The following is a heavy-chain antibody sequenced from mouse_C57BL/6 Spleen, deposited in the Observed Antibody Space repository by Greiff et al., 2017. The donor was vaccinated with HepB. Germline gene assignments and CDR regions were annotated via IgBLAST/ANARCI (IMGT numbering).Heavy chain of an antibody. CDR1: GYAFSSYW. CDR3: ARSGPYYRFAY. CDR2: IYPGDGDT. D-gene: IGHD2-10*01. J-gene: IGHJ3*01. Sequence: VQLQQSGAELVKPGASVKISCKASGYAFSSYWMNWVKQRPGKGLEWIGQIYPGDGDTNYNGKFKGKATLTADKYSSTAYMQLSSLTYEDTAVYFCARSGPYYRFAYWCQGTLVTISA. V-gene: IGHV1-80*01.